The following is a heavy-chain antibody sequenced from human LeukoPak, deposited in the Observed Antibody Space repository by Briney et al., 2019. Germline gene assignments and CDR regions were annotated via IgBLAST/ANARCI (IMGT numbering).Heavy chain of an antibody. CDR3: AKGGKWDVTPFDY. CDR1: GFTFSSYG. CDR2: ISYDGSNK. J-gene: IGHJ4*02. D-gene: IGHD1-26*01. V-gene: IGHV3-30*18. Sequence: WGSLRLSCAASGFTFSSYGMHWVRQAPGKGLEWVAVISYDGSNKYYADSVKGRFTISRDNSKNTLYLQVNSLRAEDTAVYYCAKGGKWDVTPFDYWGQGTLVTVSS.